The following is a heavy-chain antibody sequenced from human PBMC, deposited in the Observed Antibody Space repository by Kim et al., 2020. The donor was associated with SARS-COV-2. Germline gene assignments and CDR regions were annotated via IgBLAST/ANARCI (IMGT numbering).Heavy chain of an antibody. J-gene: IGHJ4*02. D-gene: IGHD3-22*01. CDR3: ARAAEVGITYYDSSGLHY. Sequence: KSRVTISVDTSKNQFSLKLSSVTAADTAVYYCARAAEVGITYYDSSGLHYWGQGTLVTVSS. V-gene: IGHV4-39*07.